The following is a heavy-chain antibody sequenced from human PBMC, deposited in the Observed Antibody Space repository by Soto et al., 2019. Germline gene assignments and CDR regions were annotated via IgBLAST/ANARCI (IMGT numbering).Heavy chain of an antibody. V-gene: IGHV1-46*01. J-gene: IGHJ4*02. Sequence: ASVKVSCKASGYTFTSYYMHWVRQAPGQGLEWMGIINPSGGSTSYAQKFQGRVTMTRDTSTSTVYMELSSLRSEDTAVYYCARGVGRFLEWLLFPPIDYWGQGTLVIVSS. CDR2: INPSGGST. D-gene: IGHD3-3*01. CDR1: GYTFTSYY. CDR3: ARGVGRFLEWLLFPPIDY.